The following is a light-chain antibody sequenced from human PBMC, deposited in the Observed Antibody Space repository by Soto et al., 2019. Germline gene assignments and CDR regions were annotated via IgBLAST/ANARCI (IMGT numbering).Light chain of an antibody. CDR2: LNSDGSH. J-gene: IGLJ3*02. CDR1: SGHNSYA. V-gene: IGLV4-69*01. Sequence: QAVVTQPPSASASLGASVKLTCTLSSGHNSYAIAWHQQQPEKGPRYLMKLNSDGSHSKGDGIPDRFSGSSSGAERYLTISSLQSEDEADYYCQTWSTDIRVFGGGTKLTAL. CDR3: QTWSTDIRV.